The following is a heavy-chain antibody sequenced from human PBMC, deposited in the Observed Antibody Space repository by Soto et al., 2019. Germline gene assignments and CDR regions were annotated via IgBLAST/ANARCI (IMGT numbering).Heavy chain of an antibody. CDR3: TKVGGLYDFWSGPLHFDL. J-gene: IGHJ4*02. CDR2: ISWNSDSI. CDR1: GFIFDDFA. D-gene: IGHD3-3*01. Sequence: EAQLVESGGGLVQPGRSLRLSCVGSGFIFDDFAIHWVRQAPGKGLEWVSGISWNSDSIGYADSVKGRFTISRDNAKNALYLQMNSLRVEDTALYYCTKVGGLYDFWSGPLHFDLWGLGTLVTVSS. V-gene: IGHV3-9*01.